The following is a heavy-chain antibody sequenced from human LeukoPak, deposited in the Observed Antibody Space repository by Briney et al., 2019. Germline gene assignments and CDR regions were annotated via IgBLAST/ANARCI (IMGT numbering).Heavy chain of an antibody. Sequence: GASVKVSCKASGYTFTSYYMHWVRQAPGQGLEWMGIINPSGGSTSYAQKFQGRVTMTRDTSTSTVYMELSGLRSEDTAVYYCARDLGSSWYEVGYYFDYWGQGTLVTVSS. D-gene: IGHD6-13*01. CDR2: INPSGGST. CDR1: GYTFTSYY. J-gene: IGHJ4*02. V-gene: IGHV1-46*01. CDR3: ARDLGSSWYEVGYYFDY.